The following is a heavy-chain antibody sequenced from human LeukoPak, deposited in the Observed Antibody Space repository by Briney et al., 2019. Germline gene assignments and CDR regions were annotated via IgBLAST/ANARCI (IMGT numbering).Heavy chain of an antibody. J-gene: IGHJ6*03. CDR3: ASSGTYYYYYMDV. V-gene: IGHV3-23*01. D-gene: IGHD1-26*01. CDR1: GFTFSSFA. CDR2: ISGSGTST. Sequence: QPGGSLRLSCAASGFTFSSFAMSWVRQAPGKGLEWVSSISGSGTSTYYADSVKGRFTISRDNSKSTLYLQMNSLRAEDTAVYYCASSGTYYYYYMDVWGKGTTVTVSS.